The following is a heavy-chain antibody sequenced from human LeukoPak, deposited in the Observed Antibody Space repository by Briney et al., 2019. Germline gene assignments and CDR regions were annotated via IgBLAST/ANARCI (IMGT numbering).Heavy chain of an antibody. CDR2: VNWSGVST. J-gene: IGHJ3*02. CDR3: ARDSYYDSSGPLI. CDR1: GFTFDDYG. D-gene: IGHD3-22*01. Sequence: GGSLRLSCAASGFTFDDYGMSWVRHTPGKGLEWVSGVNWSGVSTGYADSVKGRFTISRDNGKNSLYLQMNSLRAEDTAVYYCARDSYYDSSGPLIWGQGTMVTVSS. V-gene: IGHV3-20*04.